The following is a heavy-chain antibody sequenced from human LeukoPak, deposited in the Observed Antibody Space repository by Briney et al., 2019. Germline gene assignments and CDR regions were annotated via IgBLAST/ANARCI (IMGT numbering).Heavy chain of an antibody. D-gene: IGHD4-17*01. CDR1: GYTFTSYW. CDR3: ARHDDGDYVDY. J-gene: IGHJ4*02. V-gene: IGHV5-51*01. CDR2: IYPGDSDT. Sequence: GESLKISCKGSGYTFTSYWIGWVRQMPGKGLGYMGIIYPGDSDTRYSPSFQGQVTISADKSISTTYLQWNSLKASDTAMYYCARHDDGDYVDYWGQGTLVTVSS.